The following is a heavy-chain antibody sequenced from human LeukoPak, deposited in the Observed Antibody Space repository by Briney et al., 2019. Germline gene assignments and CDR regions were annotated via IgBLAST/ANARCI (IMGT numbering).Heavy chain of an antibody. CDR2: ITSNGSQT. CDR1: GFTFSRSS. Sequence: GGSLRLSCVGSGFTFSRSSMNWVRQAPGKGLEWVSSITSNGSQTYYADALKGRFIISRDNVKNSLYLQMSSLRAEDTAVYYCARSDSGYDYYFDYWGQGTLVTVSS. V-gene: IGHV3-21*01. CDR3: ARSDSGYDYYFDY. J-gene: IGHJ4*02. D-gene: IGHD5-12*01.